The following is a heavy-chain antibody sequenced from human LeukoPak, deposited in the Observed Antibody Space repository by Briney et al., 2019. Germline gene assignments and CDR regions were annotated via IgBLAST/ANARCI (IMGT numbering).Heavy chain of an antibody. CDR2: IYYSGST. Sequence: SETLSLTCTVSGGSISSSSYYWGWIRQPPGKGLEWIGSIYYSGSTYYNPSLKSRVTISVDTSKNQFSLSLSSVTAADTAVYYCARGNLYDSRGLLDFWGQGTLVTISS. J-gene: IGHJ4*02. V-gene: IGHV4-39*01. CDR3: ARGNLYDSRGLLDF. D-gene: IGHD3-22*01. CDR1: GGSISSSSYY.